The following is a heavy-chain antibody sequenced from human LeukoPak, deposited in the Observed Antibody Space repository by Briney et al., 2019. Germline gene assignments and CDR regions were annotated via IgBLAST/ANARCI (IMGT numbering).Heavy chain of an antibody. D-gene: IGHD4-17*01. CDR2: INHSGST. CDR1: GGSFSGYY. CDR3: ARDKRDYGDYWFDP. V-gene: IGHV4-34*01. Sequence: SETLSLTCAVYGGSFSGYYWSWIRQPPGKGLEWIGEINHSGSTNYNPSLKSRVTISVDTSKNQFSLKLSSVTAADTAVYYCARDKRDYGDYWFDPWGQGTLVTVSS. J-gene: IGHJ5*02.